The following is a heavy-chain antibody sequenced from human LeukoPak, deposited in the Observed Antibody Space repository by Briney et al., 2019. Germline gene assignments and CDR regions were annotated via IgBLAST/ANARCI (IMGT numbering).Heavy chain of an antibody. V-gene: IGHV3-30*02. Sequence: GGSPRLSCAASGFTFSSYGMHWVRQAPGKGLEWVAFIRYDGSNKYYADSVKGRFTISRDNSKNTLYLQMNSLRAEDTAVYYCAKNRATGYSSSRYSYYFDYWGQGTLVTVSS. J-gene: IGHJ4*02. CDR2: IRYDGSNK. CDR3: AKNRATGYSSSRYSYYFDY. CDR1: GFTFSSYG. D-gene: IGHD6-13*01.